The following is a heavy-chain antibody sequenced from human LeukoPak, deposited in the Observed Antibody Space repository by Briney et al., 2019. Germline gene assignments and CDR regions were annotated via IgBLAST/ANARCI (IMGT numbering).Heavy chain of an antibody. D-gene: IGHD3-3*01. CDR1: GFTFSSYW. Sequence: GGSLRLSCAASGFTFSSYWMSWVRQAPGKGLEWVANIKQDGSEKYYVDSVKGRFTISRDNAKNSLYLQMNSLRAEDTAVYYCARALSYYDFWSGPYDAFDIWGQGTMVTVSS. CDR2: IKQDGSEK. CDR3: ARALSYYDFWSGPYDAFDI. J-gene: IGHJ3*02. V-gene: IGHV3-7*01.